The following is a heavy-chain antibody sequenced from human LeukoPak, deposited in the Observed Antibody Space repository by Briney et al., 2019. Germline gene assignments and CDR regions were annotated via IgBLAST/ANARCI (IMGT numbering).Heavy chain of an antibody. Sequence: SETLSLTRTVSIGSISTSNYYWGWAHQPPGKALEWNGNVFYSGSTYYSPSLKSRGAISLNTSWNQISLKLNSVTAADSAVYYCAKSNGYGLIDFWGQGTMVTVSS. V-gene: IGHV4-39*07. CDR1: IGSISTSNYY. J-gene: IGHJ3*01. CDR2: VFYSGST. CDR3: AKSNGYGLIDF. D-gene: IGHD3-22*01.